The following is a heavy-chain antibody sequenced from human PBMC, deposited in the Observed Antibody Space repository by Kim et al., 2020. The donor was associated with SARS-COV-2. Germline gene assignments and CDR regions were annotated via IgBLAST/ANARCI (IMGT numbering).Heavy chain of an antibody. V-gene: IGHV4-59*01. J-gene: IGHJ3*02. Sequence: SETLSLTCTVSGGSISSYYWSWIRQPPGKGLEWIGYIYYSGSTNYNPSLKSRVTISVDTSKNQFSLKLSSVTAADTAVYYCARDRGSRGDTYYYDSSGFSAFDIWGQGTMVTVSS. CDR1: GGSISSYY. CDR2: IYYSGST. D-gene: IGHD3-22*01. CDR3: ARDRGSRGDTYYYDSSGFSAFDI.